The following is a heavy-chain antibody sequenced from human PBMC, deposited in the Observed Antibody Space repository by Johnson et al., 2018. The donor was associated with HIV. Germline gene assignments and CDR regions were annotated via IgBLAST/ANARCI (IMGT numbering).Heavy chain of an antibody. CDR1: GFTFSSYA. Sequence: VQLVESGGGLVQPGGSLRLSCAASGFTFSSYAMHWVRQAPGKGLEWVANIKQDGSEKYYVDSVKGRFTISRDNAKNSLYLQMNSLRAEDTAVYYCARVGWLPDAFDIWGQGTMVTVSS. CDR3: ARVGWLPDAFDI. V-gene: IGHV3-7*03. J-gene: IGHJ3*02. D-gene: IGHD5-24*01. CDR2: IKQDGSEK.